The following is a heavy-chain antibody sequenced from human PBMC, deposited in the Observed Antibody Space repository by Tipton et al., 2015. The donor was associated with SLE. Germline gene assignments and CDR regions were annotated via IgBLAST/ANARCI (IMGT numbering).Heavy chain of an antibody. CDR3: ARDREDDYKQEFDAFDI. V-gene: IGHV3-21*01. Sequence: SLRLSCAASGFTFSSYTINWVRQAPGKGLEWVSSISSSGTYIYYRDSVKGRFTISRDNAKNSVYLQMNSLSDEDTAVYYCARDREDDYKQEFDAFDIWGQGTMVTVSS. D-gene: IGHD5-24*01. CDR2: ISSSGTYI. J-gene: IGHJ3*02. CDR1: GFTFSSYT.